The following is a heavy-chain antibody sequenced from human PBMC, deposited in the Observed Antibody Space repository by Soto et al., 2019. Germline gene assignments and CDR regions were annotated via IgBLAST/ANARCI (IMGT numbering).Heavy chain of an antibody. J-gene: IGHJ4*02. CDR2: INPNSGGT. Sequence: QVQLVQSGAEVKKPGASVKVSCKASGYTFTGYYMHWVRQAPGQGLEWMGWINPNSGGTNYAQKFQGRITMTRDTSISTAYMELSRLRSDDTAVYYCARSPTRTMIVVVLAPGGCDYWGQGTLVTVSS. CDR1: GYTFTGYY. D-gene: IGHD3-22*01. V-gene: IGHV1-2*02. CDR3: ARSPTRTMIVVVLAPGGCDY.